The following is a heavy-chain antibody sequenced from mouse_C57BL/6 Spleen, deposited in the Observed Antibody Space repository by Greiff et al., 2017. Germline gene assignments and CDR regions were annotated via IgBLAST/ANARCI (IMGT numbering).Heavy chain of an antibody. CDR2: INPNNGGT. V-gene: IGHV1-42*01. Sequence: VQLKQSGPELVKPGASVKISCKASGYSFTGYYMNWVKQSPEKSLEWIGEINPNNGGTSYNQKFKGKATLTVDKSSSTAYMELRSLTSEDSAVYYCARRGYYGSTFFAYWGQGTLVTVSA. D-gene: IGHD1-1*01. CDR1: GYSFTGYY. J-gene: IGHJ3*01. CDR3: ARRGYYGSTFFAY.